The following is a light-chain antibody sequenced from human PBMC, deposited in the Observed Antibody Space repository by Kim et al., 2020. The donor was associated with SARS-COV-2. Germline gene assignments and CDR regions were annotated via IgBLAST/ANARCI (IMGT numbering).Light chain of an antibody. V-gene: IGKV3-11*01. J-gene: IGKJ5*01. CDR3: QQRFNWPIT. Sequence: LSPGERATLSCRASQSVSSYLAWYQQNPGQAPRLLMYDASNRATGIPARFSGSGSGTDFTLTISSLEPEDFAVYYCQQRFNWPITFGQGTRLEIK. CDR1: QSVSSY. CDR2: DAS.